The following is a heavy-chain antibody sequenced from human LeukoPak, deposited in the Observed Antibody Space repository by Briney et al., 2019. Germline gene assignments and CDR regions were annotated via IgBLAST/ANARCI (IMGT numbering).Heavy chain of an antibody. CDR1: EFTYG. V-gene: IGHV3-23*01. D-gene: IGHD4-17*01. J-gene: IGHJ5*01. CDR2: ISSSGSNT. Sequence: GGSLRLSCAAPEFTYGMNWVRQAPGKGLECVSAISSSGSNTYYADSVKGRFTISRDNSKNTLYLQMNSLRAEDTAVYYCAKPLQSSGDYSGGQGTLVTVSS. CDR3: AKPLQSSGDYS.